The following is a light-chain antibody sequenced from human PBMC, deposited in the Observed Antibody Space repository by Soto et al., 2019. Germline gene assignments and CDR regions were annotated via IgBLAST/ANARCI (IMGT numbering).Light chain of an antibody. CDR3: QSYDNRLSGYV. CDR1: SSNIGAGYD. Sequence: QSVLSQPPSMSAAPGQRVTISCTGSSSNIGAGYDVHWYQQLPGAAPKLLIHGNINRPSGVPERFSGSKSGTSASLVITGLQPEDEATYYCQSYDNRLSGYVFGAGTKSPS. V-gene: IGLV1-40*01. J-gene: IGLJ1*01. CDR2: GNI.